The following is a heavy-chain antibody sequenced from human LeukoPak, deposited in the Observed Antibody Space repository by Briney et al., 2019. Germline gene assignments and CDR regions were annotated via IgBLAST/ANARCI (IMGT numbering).Heavy chain of an antibody. Sequence: SETLSLTCTVSGGSISSSRHYWGWIRQPPGKGLEWIGSIYDTGSTYYNPSLKSRVTISVDTSKNQFSLKLSSVTAADTAVYYCARDRDGGKRLTGASDIWGQGTMVTVSS. V-gene: IGHV4-39*07. CDR3: ARDRDGGKRLTGASDI. CDR2: IYDTGST. J-gene: IGHJ3*02. CDR1: GGSISSSRHY. D-gene: IGHD4-23*01.